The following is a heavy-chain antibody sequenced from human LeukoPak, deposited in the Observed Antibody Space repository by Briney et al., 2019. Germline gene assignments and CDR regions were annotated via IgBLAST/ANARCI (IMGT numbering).Heavy chain of an antibody. Sequence: PSETLSLTCAVYGGSFSGYYWSWVRQAPGKGLEWVSAISGSGGSTYYADSVKGRFTISRDNSKNTLYLQMNSLRAEDTAVYYCAKGEPAAAHFDYWGQGTLVTVSS. D-gene: IGHD2-2*01. V-gene: IGHV3-23*01. CDR3: AKGEPAAAHFDY. J-gene: IGHJ4*02. CDR1: GGSFSGYY. CDR2: ISGSGGST.